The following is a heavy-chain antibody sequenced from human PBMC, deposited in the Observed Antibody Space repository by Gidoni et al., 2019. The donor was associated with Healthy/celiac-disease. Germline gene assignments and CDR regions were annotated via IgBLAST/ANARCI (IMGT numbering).Heavy chain of an antibody. V-gene: IGHV4-34*01. J-gene: IGHJ4*02. CDR3: AIRVPWMATIDY. Sequence: QVQLQQWRAGPLKPSENLSHTFAVYGGSFSGYYWSWIRQPPGKGLEWIGEISHSGSTNYNPSQKSRVTISVDTSKNQFSLKLSSVTAADTAVYCCAIRVPWMATIDYWGQGTLVTVSS. D-gene: IGHD5-12*01. CDR2: ISHSGST. CDR1: GGSFSGYY.